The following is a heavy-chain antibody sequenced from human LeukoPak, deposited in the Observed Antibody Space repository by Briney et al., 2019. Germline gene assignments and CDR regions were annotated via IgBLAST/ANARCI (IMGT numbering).Heavy chain of an antibody. CDR2: ISAYNGHT. CDR1: GYTFTRYG. D-gene: IGHD4-17*01. CDR3: ARDLRPLLDGATFDY. J-gene: IGHJ4*02. V-gene: IGHV1-18*01. Sequence: ASVKVSCKASGYTFTRYGVAWVRQAPGQGLEWMGWISAYNGHTNYAQKLQGRVTMTTDTSATTAYMELRSLRSDDTAVYYCARDLRPLLDGATFDYWGQGTLVTVSS.